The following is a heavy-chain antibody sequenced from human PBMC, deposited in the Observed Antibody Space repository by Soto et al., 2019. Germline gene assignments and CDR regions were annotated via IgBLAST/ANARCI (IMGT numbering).Heavy chain of an antibody. D-gene: IGHD3-9*01. Sequence: PGGSLRLSCAASGFTFSSYAMSWVRQAPGKGLEWVSAISGSGGSTYYADSVKGRFTISRDNSKNTLYLQMNSLRAETTAVYYCVQIGLHDIPTVVSPWAEEALVSVSS. V-gene: IGHV3-23*01. CDR2: ISGSGGST. CDR3: VQIGLHDIPTVVSP. CDR1: GFTFSSYA. J-gene: IGHJ5*02.